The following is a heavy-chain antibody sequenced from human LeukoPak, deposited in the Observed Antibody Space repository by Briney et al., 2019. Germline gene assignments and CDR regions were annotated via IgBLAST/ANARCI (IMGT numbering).Heavy chain of an antibody. D-gene: IGHD6-13*01. CDR2: IYYSGNT. J-gene: IGHJ3*02. V-gene: IGHV4-30-4*08. CDR1: GGSVSSGDYY. CDR3: ARARRFAAAGTTAFDI. Sequence: SETLSLTCTVSGGSVSSGDYYWSWIRQPPGKSLEWIGYIYYSGNTYYNPSLKSRLTISVDTSKNQFSLKLTSVTAADTAVYYCARARRFAAAGTTAFDIWGQGTMVTVSS.